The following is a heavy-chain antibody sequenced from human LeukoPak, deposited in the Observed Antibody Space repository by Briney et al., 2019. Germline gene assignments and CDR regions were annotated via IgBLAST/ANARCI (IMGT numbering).Heavy chain of an antibody. D-gene: IGHD3-22*01. Sequence: GASVKVSCKASGYTFTSYGISWVRQAPGQGLEWMGWISDYNGNANYAQNLQGRITKTTDTSTSTAYMELTSLRSDDTAVYYCARDYYYDSSGYVDYWGQGTLVTVSS. J-gene: IGHJ4*02. CDR1: GYTFTSYG. CDR3: ARDYYYDSSGYVDY. V-gene: IGHV1-18*01. CDR2: ISDYNGNA.